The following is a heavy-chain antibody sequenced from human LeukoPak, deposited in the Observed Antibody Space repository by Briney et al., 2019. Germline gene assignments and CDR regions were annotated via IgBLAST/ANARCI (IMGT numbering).Heavy chain of an antibody. CDR3: KDLALEGMDV. V-gene: IGHV3-30*03. CDR1: GFTFSSYG. D-gene: IGHD3-3*01. CDR2: ISYDGSNK. J-gene: IGHJ6*04. Sequence: PGGSLRLSCAASGFTFSSYGMHWVRQAPGKGLEWVAVISYDGSNKYYADSVKGRFTISRDNSKNTLYLQMNSLRAEDTAVYYAKDLALEGMDVGGKGTTVTVSS.